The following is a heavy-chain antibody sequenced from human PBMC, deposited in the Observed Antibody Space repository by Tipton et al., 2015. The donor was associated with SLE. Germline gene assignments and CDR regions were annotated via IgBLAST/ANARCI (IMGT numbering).Heavy chain of an antibody. Sequence: GSLRLSCAASGFIFSDQWMMWVRQPPGKGLEWVASIKTDGSDKYYADAVKGRFTISRDNARNSEYLQMNSLRVEDTAVYYCAKDRGWYAFDYWGQGTLVTVST. V-gene: IGHV3-7*01. J-gene: IGHJ4*02. CDR1: GFIFSDQW. CDR3: AKDRGWYAFDY. D-gene: IGHD6-19*01. CDR2: IKTDGSDK.